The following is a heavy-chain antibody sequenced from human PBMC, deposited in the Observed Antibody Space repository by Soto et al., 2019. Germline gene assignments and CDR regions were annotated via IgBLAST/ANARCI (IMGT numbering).Heavy chain of an antibody. CDR3: ARGTSAAGVPWFDL. V-gene: IGHV1-8*01. CDR2: MNPNSGNT. J-gene: IGHJ5*02. CDR1: GYTFNNYD. D-gene: IGHD6-13*01. Sequence: QVQLVQSGAEVEKPGASVKISCKASGYTFNNYDINWVRQAAGQGLERMGWMNPNSGNTGYAQKFQGRVTMTRNTSISTAYIDLSSLRSEDTALYYCARGTSAAGVPWFDLWGQGPLVTVSS.